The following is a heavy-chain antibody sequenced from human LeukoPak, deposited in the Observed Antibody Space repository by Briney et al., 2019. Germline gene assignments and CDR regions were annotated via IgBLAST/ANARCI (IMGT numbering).Heavy chain of an antibody. J-gene: IGHJ5*02. V-gene: IGHV4-38-2*02. CDR3: ARVSHGAWGWWFDP. CDR2: IYHSGST. CDR1: GYSITTGHY. D-gene: IGHD3-16*01. Sequence: SETLSLTCTVSGYSITTGHYWGWIRQPPGKGLEWIGSIYHSGSTYYNPSLMSRVTISIDTSKNQFYLKLSSVTAADTAVYYCARVSHGAWGWWFDPWGQGTLVTVSS.